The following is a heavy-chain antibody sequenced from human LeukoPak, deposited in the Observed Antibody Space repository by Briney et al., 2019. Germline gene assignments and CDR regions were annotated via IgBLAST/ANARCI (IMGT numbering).Heavy chain of an antibody. V-gene: IGHV3-7*01. J-gene: IGHJ2*01. CDR1: GFIFSSYW. CDR3: ARDPRATGYFDL. D-gene: IGHD1-1*01. CDR2: IKHDGSEK. Sequence: GGSLRLSCAASGFIFSSYWMTWVRQAPGKGLEWVANIKHDGSEKYYVDSVKGRFTISRDNAKKSLYLQMNSLRAEDTAVYYCARDPRATGYFDLWGRGTLVTVSS.